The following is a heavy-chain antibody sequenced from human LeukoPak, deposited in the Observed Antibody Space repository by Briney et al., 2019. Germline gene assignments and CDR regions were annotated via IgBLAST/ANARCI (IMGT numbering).Heavy chain of an antibody. J-gene: IGHJ6*03. CDR3: ARVGYYDILTGYWSYYYYMDV. V-gene: IGHV3-48*03. D-gene: IGHD3-9*01. CDR1: GFTFSSYE. Sequence: PGGSLRLSCAASGFTFSSYEMNWVRQAPGKGLEWVSYISSSGSTIYYADSVKGRFTISRDNAKDSLYLQMNSLRAEDTAVYYCARVGYYDILTGYWSYYYYMDVWGKGTTVTISS. CDR2: ISSSGSTI.